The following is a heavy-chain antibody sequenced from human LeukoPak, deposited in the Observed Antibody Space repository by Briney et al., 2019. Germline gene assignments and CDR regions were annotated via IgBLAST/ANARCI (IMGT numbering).Heavy chain of an antibody. CDR1: GFTFGSYG. CDR3: AIMHGYYDGSGYWVQ. Sequence: GGSLRFSCAASGFTFGSYGMSWVRQAPGKGLEWVSFITPNADRTSYADSVEGRFTISRDNPRNTLYMQMNSLRDEDTALYYCAIMHGYYDGSGYWVQWGQGTLVTVSS. J-gene: IGHJ1*01. CDR2: ITPNADRT. D-gene: IGHD3-22*01. V-gene: IGHV3-23*01.